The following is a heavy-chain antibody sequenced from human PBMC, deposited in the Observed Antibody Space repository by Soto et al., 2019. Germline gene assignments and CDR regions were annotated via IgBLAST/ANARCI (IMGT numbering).Heavy chain of an antibody. D-gene: IGHD2-15*01. Sequence: SVKVSCKASGGTFSSYAISWVRQAPGQGLEWMGGIIPIFGRANYAQKFQGRVTITADESTSTAYMELSSLRSEDTAVYYCARGPRYCSGGSCYGDAFDISGQGTMVTVAS. J-gene: IGHJ3*02. CDR3: ARGPRYCSGGSCYGDAFDI. CDR2: IIPIFGRA. V-gene: IGHV1-69*13. CDR1: GGTFSSYA.